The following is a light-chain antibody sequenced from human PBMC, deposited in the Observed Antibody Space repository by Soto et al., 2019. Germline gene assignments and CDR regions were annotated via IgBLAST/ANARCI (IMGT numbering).Light chain of an antibody. CDR3: QQYATSSPT. CDR1: QSTSRW. J-gene: IGKJ2*01. V-gene: IGKV1-5*01. Sequence: DIQMTQSPSTLSASVGDRVTFTCRASQSTSRWLAWYQQRPREAPKLLLYGASSLESGVPSRFSGSGSGTEFTLTISSLQPSDFATYFCQQYATSSPTLGQGTKLEI. CDR2: GAS.